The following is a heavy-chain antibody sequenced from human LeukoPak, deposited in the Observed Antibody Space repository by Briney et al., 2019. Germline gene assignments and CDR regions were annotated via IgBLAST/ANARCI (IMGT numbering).Heavy chain of an antibody. D-gene: IGHD6-13*01. CDR2: IWYDGSNK. CDR1: GFTFSSYG. J-gene: IGHJ6*04. V-gene: IGHV3-33*01. Sequence: PGGSLRLSCAASGFTFSSYGVHWVRQAPGKGLEWVAVIWYDGSNKYYADSVKGRFTISRDNSKNTLYLQMNSLRAEDTAVYYCARDLFRAAAGKRAYYYGMDVWGKGTTVTVSS. CDR3: ARDLFRAAAGKRAYYYGMDV.